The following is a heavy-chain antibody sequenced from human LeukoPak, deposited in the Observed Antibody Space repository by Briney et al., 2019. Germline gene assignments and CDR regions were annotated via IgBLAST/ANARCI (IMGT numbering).Heavy chain of an antibody. CDR1: GYTFTSYY. Sequence: GASVKVSCKASGYTFTSYYMHWVRQAPGQGLEWMGIINPSGGSTSYAQKFQGRVTMTRDTSTSTVYMELSSLRSEDTAVYYCASLGIPPSQDYYYYYMDVWGKGTTVTVSS. D-gene: IGHD6-6*01. CDR2: INPSGGST. J-gene: IGHJ6*03. CDR3: ASLGIPPSQDYYYYYMDV. V-gene: IGHV1-46*01.